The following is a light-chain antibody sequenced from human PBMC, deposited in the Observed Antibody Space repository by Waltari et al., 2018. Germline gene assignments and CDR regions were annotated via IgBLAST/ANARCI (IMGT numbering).Light chain of an antibody. Sequence: QSVLTQPPSVSAAPGQRVTISCSGGSSNIGNTYDSWYRQFPGTAPKLLIYEDSERPSGIPGRFSGSKSGTSATLDITGLQAGDEADYYCGTWDSSLSGAVFGGGTHLTVL. J-gene: IGLJ7*01. CDR1: SSNIGNTY. CDR2: EDS. V-gene: IGLV1-51*02. CDR3: GTWDSSLSGAV.